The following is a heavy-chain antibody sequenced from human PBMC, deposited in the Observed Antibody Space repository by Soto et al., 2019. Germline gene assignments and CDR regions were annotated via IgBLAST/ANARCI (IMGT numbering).Heavy chain of an antibody. CDR2: MNPTRGNT. Sequence: ASVKVSCKASGYTFTSYDINWVRQATGQGLEWMGWMNPTRGNTGYAQKFQGRVTMTRNTSISTAYMELSSLRSEDTAVYYCARGLLITYYDSTPHAFDIWGQGTMVTVSS. CDR1: GYTFTSYD. D-gene: IGHD3-22*01. V-gene: IGHV1-8*01. J-gene: IGHJ3*02. CDR3: ARGLLITYYDSTPHAFDI.